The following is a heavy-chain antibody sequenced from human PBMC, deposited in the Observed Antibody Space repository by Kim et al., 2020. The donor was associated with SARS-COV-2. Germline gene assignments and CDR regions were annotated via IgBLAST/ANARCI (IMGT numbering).Heavy chain of an antibody. D-gene: IGHD6-13*01. CDR1: GFTFSDYY. Sequence: GGSLRLSCAASGFTFSDYYMSWIRQAPGKGLEWVSYISSSGSSIYYADSVKGRFTISRDNAKNSLYLQMNSLRAEDTAVYYCARALDGSSWYMGGYYYYGMDVWGQGTTVTVSS. CDR2: ISSSGSSI. J-gene: IGHJ6*02. CDR3: ARALDGSSWYMGGYYYYGMDV. V-gene: IGHV3-11*01.